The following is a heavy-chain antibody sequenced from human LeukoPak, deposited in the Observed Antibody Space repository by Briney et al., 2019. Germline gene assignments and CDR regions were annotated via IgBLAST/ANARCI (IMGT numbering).Heavy chain of an antibody. CDR1: GFIFSTYE. D-gene: IGHD6-13*01. CDR2: ISYNGRSI. J-gene: IGHJ3*02. Sequence: PGGSLRLSCAASGFIFSTYEMNWVRQAPGKGLEWLSYISYNGRSIYYADSVKGRFTISRDNAKNFLYLQMNSLRAEDTALYYCAALQAAAGTVHAFDIWGQGTMVTVSS. V-gene: IGHV3-48*03. CDR3: AALQAAAGTVHAFDI.